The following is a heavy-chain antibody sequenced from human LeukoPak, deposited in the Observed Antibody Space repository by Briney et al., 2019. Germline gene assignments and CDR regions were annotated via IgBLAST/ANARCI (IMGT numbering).Heavy chain of an antibody. CDR3: AKVSGVAVAHYYYYMDV. V-gene: IGHV3-30*02. CDR2: IRNDGSIK. D-gene: IGHD6-19*01. CDR1: GFTFRSYG. J-gene: IGHJ6*03. Sequence: GGSLRLSCVASGFTFRSYGMSWVRQAPGKGLEWVAFIRNDGSIKYYADSVKGRFTISRDNSKNTLYLQMNSLRAEDTAVYYCAKVSGVAVAHYYYYMDVWGKGTTVTISS.